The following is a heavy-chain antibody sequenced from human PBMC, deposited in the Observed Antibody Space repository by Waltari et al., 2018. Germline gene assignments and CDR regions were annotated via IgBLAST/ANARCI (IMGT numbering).Heavy chain of an antibody. V-gene: IGHV3-23*03. CDR2: IYSGGST. J-gene: IGHJ4*02. CDR3: AKDSTYYYGSGSYYNRGPFDY. CDR1: GFTFSSYA. D-gene: IGHD3-10*01. Sequence: EVQLLESGGGLVQPGGSLRLSCAASGFTFSSYAMSWVRQAPGKGLGWVSVIYSGGSTYYADSVKGRFTISRDNSKNTLYLQMNSLRAEDTAVYYCAKDSTYYYGSGSYYNRGPFDYWGQGTLVTVSS.